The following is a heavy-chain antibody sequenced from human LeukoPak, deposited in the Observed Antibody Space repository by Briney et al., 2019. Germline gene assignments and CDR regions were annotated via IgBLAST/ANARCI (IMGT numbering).Heavy chain of an antibody. V-gene: IGHV3-23*01. J-gene: IGHJ4*02. D-gene: IGHD3-22*01. Sequence: GGSLRLSCAASGFTFSSYAMSWVRQAPGKGLEWVSTISGSGGSTYYVDSVKGRFTISRDNSKNTLYLQMNSLKTEDTAVYYCTRHVGYYDSSGYKTDYWGQGTLVTVSS. CDR2: ISGSGGST. CDR1: GFTFSSYA. CDR3: TRHVGYYDSSGYKTDY.